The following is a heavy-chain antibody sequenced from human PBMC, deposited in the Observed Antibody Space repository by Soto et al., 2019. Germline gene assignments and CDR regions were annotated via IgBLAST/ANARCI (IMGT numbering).Heavy chain of an antibody. Sequence: SVKVSCKASGGTFSSYTISWVRQAPGQGLEWMGRIIPILGIANYAQKFQGRVTITADKSTSTAYMELSSLRSEDTAVYYCARDSRLSGYYDSSGYSSRNGTFDYWGQGTLVTVSS. CDR2: IIPILGIA. V-gene: IGHV1-69*04. D-gene: IGHD3-22*01. CDR3: ARDSRLSGYYDSSGYSSRNGTFDY. J-gene: IGHJ4*02. CDR1: GGTFSSYT.